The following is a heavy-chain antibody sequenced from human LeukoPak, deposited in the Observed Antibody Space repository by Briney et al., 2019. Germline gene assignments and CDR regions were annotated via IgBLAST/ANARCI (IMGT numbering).Heavy chain of an antibody. J-gene: IGHJ4*02. D-gene: IGHD3-16*01. CDR3: ARVARRGQPGDY. CDR2: IIPIFGTA. CDR1: GGTFSSYA. V-gene: IGHV1-69*05. Sequence: SVKVSCKVSGGTFSSYAISWVRQAPGQGLEWMGGIIPIFGTANYAQKFQGRVTITTDESTSTAYMELSSLRSEDTAVYYCARVARRGQPGDYWGQGTLVTVSS.